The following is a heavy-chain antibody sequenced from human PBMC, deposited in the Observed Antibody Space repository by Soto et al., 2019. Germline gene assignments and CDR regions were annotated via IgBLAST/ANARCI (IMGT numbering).Heavy chain of an antibody. CDR1: GFTFSSYW. CDR2: INSDGSST. V-gene: IGHV3-74*01. CDR3: ARAVDTAMITYYYYYYGMDV. Sequence: GGSLRLSCAASGFTFSSYWMHWVRQAPGKGLVWVSRINSDGSSTSYADSVKGRFTISRDNAKNTLYLQMNSLRAEDTAVYYCARAVDTAMITYYYYYYGMDVWGQGTTVTVSS. J-gene: IGHJ6*02. D-gene: IGHD5-18*01.